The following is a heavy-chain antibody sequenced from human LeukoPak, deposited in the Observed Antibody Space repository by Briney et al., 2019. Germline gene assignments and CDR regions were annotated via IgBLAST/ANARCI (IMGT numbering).Heavy chain of an antibody. V-gene: IGHV1-69*05. J-gene: IGHJ3*02. CDR2: IIPIFGTA. D-gene: IGHD3-22*01. Sequence: GSSVKLSCKASGGTFSSYAISWVRQAPGQGLEWMGGIIPIFGTANYAQKFQGRVTITTDESTSTAYMELSSLRSEDTAVYYCAGQRVSDSSGTTHGNDAFDIWGQGTMVTVSS. CDR1: GGTFSSYA. CDR3: AGQRVSDSSGTTHGNDAFDI.